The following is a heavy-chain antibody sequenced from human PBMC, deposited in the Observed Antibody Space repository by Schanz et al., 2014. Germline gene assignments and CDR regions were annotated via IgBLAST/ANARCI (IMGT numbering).Heavy chain of an antibody. Sequence: EVQMVESGGGLVQPGGSLRLSCAVSGFTFSSYGMNWVRQAPGKGLEWVSYISGSTWTTYYADSVKGRFTISRDNAKNSLYLQMNSLRDEDTAVYFCARSRGLYDTSGYEPYEYWGQGTLATVSS. J-gene: IGHJ4*02. CDR1: GFTFSSYG. D-gene: IGHD3-22*01. CDR2: ISGSTWTT. V-gene: IGHV3-48*02. CDR3: ARSRGLYDTSGYEPYEY.